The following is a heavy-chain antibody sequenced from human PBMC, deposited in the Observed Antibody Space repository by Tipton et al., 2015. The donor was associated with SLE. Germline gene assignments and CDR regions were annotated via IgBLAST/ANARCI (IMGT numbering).Heavy chain of an antibody. J-gene: IGHJ2*01. CDR3: ARGTGVYWYFDL. CDR2: INHSGST. Sequence: TLSLTCAVYGGSFSGYYWTWIRQTPGKGLEWIGEINHSGSTNYNPSLKSRVTISVDTSKNQFSLKLGSVTAADTAMYYCARGTGVYWYFDLWGRGTQVTVSS. D-gene: IGHD3-10*01. CDR1: GGSFSGYY. V-gene: IGHV4-34*01.